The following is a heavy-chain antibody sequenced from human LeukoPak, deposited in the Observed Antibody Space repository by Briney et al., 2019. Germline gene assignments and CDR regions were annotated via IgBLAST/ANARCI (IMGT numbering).Heavy chain of an antibody. D-gene: IGHD6-13*01. CDR2: IYYSGST. CDR1: GGSISSGGYY. V-gene: IGHV4-31*03. Sequence: PSETLSLTCTVSGGSISSGGYYWSWIRQHPGKGLEWIGYIYYSGSTYYNPSLKSRVTISVDTSKNQFSLKLSSVTAADTAVYYCATYTVGVVIAAGRFDYWGQGTLVTVSS. J-gene: IGHJ4*02. CDR3: ATYTVGVVIAAGRFDY.